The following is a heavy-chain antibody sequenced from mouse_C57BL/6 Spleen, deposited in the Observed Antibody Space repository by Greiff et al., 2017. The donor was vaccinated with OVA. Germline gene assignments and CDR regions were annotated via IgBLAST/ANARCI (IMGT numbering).Heavy chain of an antibody. CDR3: AREENSSGYFAY. J-gene: IGHJ3*01. V-gene: IGHV3-1*01. D-gene: IGHD3-2*02. Sequence: EVKLVESGPGMVKPSQSLSLTCTVTGYSITSGYDWHWIRHFPGNKLEWMGYISYSGSTNYNPSLKSRISITHDTSKNHFFLKLNSVTTEDTATYYCAREENSSGYFAYWGQGTLVTVSA. CDR1: GYSITSGYD. CDR2: ISYSGST.